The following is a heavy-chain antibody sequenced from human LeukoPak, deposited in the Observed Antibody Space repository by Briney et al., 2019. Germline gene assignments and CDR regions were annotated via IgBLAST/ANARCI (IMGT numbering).Heavy chain of an antibody. CDR2: MSGSGGST. V-gene: IGHV3-23*01. CDR3: AKIDYYGSGSYYRHFDY. CDR1: GLTFSSYA. D-gene: IGHD3-10*01. Sequence: PGRSLRLSCAASGLTFSSYAMSWVRQAPGKGLEWVSAMSGSGGSTYYADSVKGRFTISRDNSKNTLYLQMNSLRPEDTAVYYCAKIDYYGSGSYYRHFDYWGQGTPVTVSS. J-gene: IGHJ4*02.